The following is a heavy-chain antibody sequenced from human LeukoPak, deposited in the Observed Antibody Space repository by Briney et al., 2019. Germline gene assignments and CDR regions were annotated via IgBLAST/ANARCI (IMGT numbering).Heavy chain of an antibody. CDR1: GGSISSGDYY. CDR2: IYYSGST. CDR3: ARETRPTNFDY. Sequence: SETLSLTCTVSGGSISSGDYYWSWIRQPPGKGLEWIGYIYYSGSTYYNPSLKSRVTISVDTSKNQFSLKLSSVTAADTAVYYCARETRPTNFDYWGQGTLVTVSS. J-gene: IGHJ4*02. V-gene: IGHV4-30-4*08.